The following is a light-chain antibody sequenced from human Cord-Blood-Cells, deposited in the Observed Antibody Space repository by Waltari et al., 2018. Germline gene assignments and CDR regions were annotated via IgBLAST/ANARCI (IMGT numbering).Light chain of an antibody. J-gene: IGLJ3*02. Sequence: QSALTQPASVSGSPGQSITISCTGTSSYVGGYHSVSWYQQHPGKAPKLMIYEVSNRPSGVSNRFSGSKSGNTASLTISGLQAEDEADYYCSSYTSSSTWVFGGGTKLTVL. CDR1: SSYVGGYHS. CDR2: EVS. V-gene: IGLV2-14*01. CDR3: SSYTSSSTWV.